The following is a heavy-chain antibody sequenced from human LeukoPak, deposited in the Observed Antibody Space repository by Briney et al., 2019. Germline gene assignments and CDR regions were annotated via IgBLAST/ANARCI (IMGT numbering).Heavy chain of an antibody. CDR1: GGSISSYC. V-gene: IGHV4-59*12. D-gene: IGHD1-26*01. Sequence: SETLSLTCTVSGGSISSYCWSWIRQPPGKGLEWIGYIYYSGSTNYNPSLKSRVTISLDTSENHFSLRLSSVTAADTAVYYCVRDRGEFSYSHDYWGQGTLVTVSS. CDR3: VRDRGEFSYSHDY. J-gene: IGHJ4*02. CDR2: IYYSGST.